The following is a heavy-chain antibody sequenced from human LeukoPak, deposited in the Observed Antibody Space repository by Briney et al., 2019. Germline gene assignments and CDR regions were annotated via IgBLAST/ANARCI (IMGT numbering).Heavy chain of an antibody. D-gene: IGHD3-22*01. CDR1: GFTFSSYW. CDR3: ARSGEYYYDSSVFDY. Sequence: GGSLRLSCAASGFTFSSYWMSWVRQAPGKGLEWVANIKQDGSEKYYVDSVKGRFTISRDNAKNSVYLQMNSPRAEDTAVYYCARSGEYYYDSSVFDYWGQGTLVTVSS. J-gene: IGHJ4*02. V-gene: IGHV3-7*01. CDR2: IKQDGSEK.